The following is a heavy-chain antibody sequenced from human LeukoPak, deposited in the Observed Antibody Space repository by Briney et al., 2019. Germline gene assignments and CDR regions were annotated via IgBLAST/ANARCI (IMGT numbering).Heavy chain of an antibody. V-gene: IGHV4-31*11. CDR2: IYYSGNT. J-gene: IGHJ4*02. CDR3: ARTITIFGALGYFDY. CDR1: GGSFSGYH. D-gene: IGHD3-3*01. Sequence: PSETLSLTCAVYGGSFSGYHWSWVRQHPGKGLEWIAYIYYSGNTYYNPSLKRRVTISVDTSKNQFSLKLSSVTAADTAVYYCARTITIFGALGYFDYWGQGTLVTVSS.